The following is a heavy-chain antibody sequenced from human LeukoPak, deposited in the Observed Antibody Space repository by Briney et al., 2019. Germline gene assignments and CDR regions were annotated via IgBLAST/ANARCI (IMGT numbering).Heavy chain of an antibody. V-gene: IGHV3-30-3*01. D-gene: IGHD5-12*01. CDR1: GFTFSSYA. CDR2: ISYDGSNK. J-gene: IGHJ4*02. CDR3: ARDGRNGYEDDY. Sequence: AGGSLRLSCAASGFTFSSYAMHWVRQAPGKGLEWVAVISYDGSNKYYADSVKGRFTISRDNSKNTLYLQMNSLRAEDTAVYYCARDGRNGYEDDYWGQGTLVTVSS.